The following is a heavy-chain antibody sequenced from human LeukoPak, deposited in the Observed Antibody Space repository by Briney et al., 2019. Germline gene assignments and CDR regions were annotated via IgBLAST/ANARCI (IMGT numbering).Heavy chain of an antibody. V-gene: IGHV1-2*02. CDR1: GYTFTGYY. J-gene: IGHJ6*03. CDR3: ARGMEPYYYMDV. D-gene: IGHD1-26*01. CDR2: INPNSDVT. Sequence: ASVKVSCKASGYTFTGYYIHWVRQAPGQGLEWMGWINPNSDVTNYAQKFQGRVTMTRDTSISTAYMELSRLRSDDTAVYYCARGMEPYYYMDVWGKGTTVTVSS.